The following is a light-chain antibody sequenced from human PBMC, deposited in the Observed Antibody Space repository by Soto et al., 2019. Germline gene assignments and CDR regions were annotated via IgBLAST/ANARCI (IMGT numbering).Light chain of an antibody. V-gene: IGLV2-14*01. Sequence: QSALTQPASVSGSPGQSITISCTGTSSDVSASNYVSWYQQYPGMAPKLMIYDVSNRPSGVSNRFSGSKSGNTASLTISGLQAEDEADYYCASYTISSTPLYVFGTGTKVTVL. CDR2: DVS. CDR3: ASYTISSTPLYV. CDR1: SSDVSASNY. J-gene: IGLJ1*01.